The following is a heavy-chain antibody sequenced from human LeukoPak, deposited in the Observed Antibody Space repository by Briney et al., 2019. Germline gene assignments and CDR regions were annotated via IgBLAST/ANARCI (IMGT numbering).Heavy chain of an antibody. CDR1: GGSISSGSYY. CDR3: ARGGVVPAASDFDY. D-gene: IGHD2-2*01. V-gene: IGHV4-61*02. Sequence: KPSQTLSLTCTVSGGSISSGSYYWSWIRQPAGKGLEWIGRINTSGSTNYNPSLKSRVTISVDTSKNQFSLKLSSVTAADTAVYYCARGGVVPAASDFDYWGQGTLVTVSS. CDR2: INTSGST. J-gene: IGHJ4*02.